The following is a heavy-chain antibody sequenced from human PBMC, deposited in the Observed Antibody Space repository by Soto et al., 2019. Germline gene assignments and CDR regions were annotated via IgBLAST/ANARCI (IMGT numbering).Heavy chain of an antibody. J-gene: IGHJ6*03. CDR3: ARGPDYGVPYYYYYMDV. Sequence: SDTLSLTCTVSGGSISSGGYYWSWIRQHPGKGLEWIGYIYYSGSTYYNPSLKSRVTISVDTSKNQFSLKLSSVTAADTAVYYCARGPDYGVPYYYYYMDVWGKGTTVT. CDR2: IYYSGST. D-gene: IGHD4-17*01. V-gene: IGHV4-31*03. CDR1: GGSISSGGYY.